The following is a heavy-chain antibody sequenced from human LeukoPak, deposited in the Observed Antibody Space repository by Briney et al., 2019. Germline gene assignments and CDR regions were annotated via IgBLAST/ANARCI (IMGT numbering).Heavy chain of an antibody. CDR1: GYTFTSYG. CDR3: ARDRDLRTYDFWSGYYTGIDPRTPGGGMDV. CDR2: ISAYNGNT. Sequence: ASVKVSCKASGYTFTSYGISWVRQAPGQGREWMGWISAYNGNTNYAQKLQGRVTTTTDTSTSTAYMELRSLRSDDTAVYYCARDRDLRTYDFWSGYYTGIDPRTPGGGMDVWGQGTTVTVSS. D-gene: IGHD3-3*01. J-gene: IGHJ6*02. V-gene: IGHV1-18*01.